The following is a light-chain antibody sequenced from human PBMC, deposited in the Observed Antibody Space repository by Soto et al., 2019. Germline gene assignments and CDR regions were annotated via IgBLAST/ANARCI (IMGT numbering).Light chain of an antibody. CDR1: NSDVGSYNL. J-gene: IGLJ1*01. V-gene: IGLV2-23*01. CDR3: CSYANSGSFV. CDR2: EGS. Sequence: QSVLTQPASVSGSPGQSITISCTGTNSDVGSYNLVSWYQHHPGKAPKLMVYEGSRRPSGVSHRFSGSRSGNTASLTISGLRAEDEADYYCCSYANSGSFVFGTGTKVTVL.